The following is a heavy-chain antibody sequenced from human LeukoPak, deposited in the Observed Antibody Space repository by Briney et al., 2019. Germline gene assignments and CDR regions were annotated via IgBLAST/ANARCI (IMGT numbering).Heavy chain of an antibody. CDR2: ISTTSSDI. CDR1: GFAFSDYP. Sequence: GGSLRLSCAASGFAFSDYPMSWVRQAPGKGLEWVSYISTTSSDIYYADFVKGRFTISRDNAQNSLYLQMNSLRAGDTAVYYCARVGQFLRPFDYWGQGTLVTVSS. CDR3: ARVGQFLRPFDY. V-gene: IGHV3-11*01. J-gene: IGHJ4*02. D-gene: IGHD3-3*01.